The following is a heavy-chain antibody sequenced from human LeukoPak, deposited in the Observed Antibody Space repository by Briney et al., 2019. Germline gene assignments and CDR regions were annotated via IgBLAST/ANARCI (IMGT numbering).Heavy chain of an antibody. J-gene: IGHJ4*02. V-gene: IGHV4-34*01. CDR3: ARSRSYGYRDVDY. D-gene: IGHD5-18*01. Sequence: SETLSLTCAVYAGSFSGYYWSWIRQPPGKGLEWIGEINHSGSTNYNPSLKSRVTISVDTSKNQFSLKLSSVTAADTAVYYCARSRSYGYRDVDYWGQGTLVTVSS. CDR1: AGSFSGYY. CDR2: INHSGST.